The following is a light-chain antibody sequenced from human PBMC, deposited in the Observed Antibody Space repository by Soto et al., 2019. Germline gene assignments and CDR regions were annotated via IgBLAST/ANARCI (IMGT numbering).Light chain of an antibody. CDR1: QTVSSNF. CDR3: QQYDNLPLT. Sequence: EIVLTQSPGTLSLSPGERGTLSCRASQTVSSNFLAWYQQKPGQAPRLLIFDASTRATGIPDRFTGSGSGTDFTLTINSLQSEDFAVYFCQQYDNLPLTFGPGTKVDIK. CDR2: DAS. J-gene: IGKJ3*01. V-gene: IGKV3-20*01.